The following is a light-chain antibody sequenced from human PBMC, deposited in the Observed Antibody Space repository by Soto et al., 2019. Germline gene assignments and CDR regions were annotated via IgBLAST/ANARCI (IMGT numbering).Light chain of an antibody. CDR1: QSVSTSY. CDR3: QQYGSVPLT. J-gene: IGKJ4*01. V-gene: IGKV3-20*01. CDR2: GAS. Sequence: EIVLTQSPGTLSLSPGERATLSCRASQSVSTSYLAWYQQKPGQAPRLRIYGASSSATGIPDRFSGSGSGADFTLTISRLEPEDFAVYYCQQYGSVPLTFGGGTKVEIK.